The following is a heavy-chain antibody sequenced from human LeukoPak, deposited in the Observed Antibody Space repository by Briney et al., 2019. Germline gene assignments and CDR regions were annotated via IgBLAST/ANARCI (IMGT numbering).Heavy chain of an antibody. Sequence: GGSLRLSCAASGFTFSSYAMSWVRQAPGKGLEWVSAISGSGGSTYYADSVKGRFTISRGNSKNTLYLQMNSLRAEDTAVYYCAKDNRRAHYFDYWGQGTLVTVSS. CDR2: ISGSGGST. CDR1: GFTFSSYA. CDR3: AKDNRRAHYFDY. J-gene: IGHJ4*02. V-gene: IGHV3-23*01.